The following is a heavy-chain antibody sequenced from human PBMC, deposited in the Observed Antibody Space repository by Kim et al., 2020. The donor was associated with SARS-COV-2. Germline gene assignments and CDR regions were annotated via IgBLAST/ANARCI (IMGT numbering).Heavy chain of an antibody. CDR2: STK. D-gene: IGHD3-10*01. V-gene: IGHV3-48*01. CDR3: AAFGEDGMDV. J-gene: IGHJ6*02. Sequence: STKYTAAHVKGRFTISGDNAKNSLYLKMNRLRAGDTAVYYCAAFGEDGMDVWGQGTTVTVSS.